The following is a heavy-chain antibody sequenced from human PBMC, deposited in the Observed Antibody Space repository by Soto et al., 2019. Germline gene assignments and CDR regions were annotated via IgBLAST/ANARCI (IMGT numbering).Heavy chain of an antibody. CDR2: INWNSDSV. J-gene: IGHJ3*01. V-gene: IGHV3-9*01. D-gene: IGHD3-3*01. CDR3: TKGSVGAGSDALDF. CDR1: GFTFGDYA. Sequence: EVQLVESGGGLVQPGRSLRLSCAASGFTFGDYAMHWVRQAPGKGLKWVSGINWNSDSVGYADSVKGRFTISRDNTKNSLYLQMSSLRADDTALYFCTKGSVGAGSDALDFWGQGTMVTVS.